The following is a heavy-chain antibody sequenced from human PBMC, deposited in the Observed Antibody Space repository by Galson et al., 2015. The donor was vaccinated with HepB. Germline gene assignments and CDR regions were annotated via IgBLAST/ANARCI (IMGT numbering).Heavy chain of an antibody. J-gene: IGHJ3*02. V-gene: IGHV3-23*01. CDR2: ITGDGVTT. Sequence: SLRLSSAASGFTFSRYAMSWVRQAPGKGLEWVSTITGDGVTTYYADSMKGRFTISRDIFKNTLSLQMNSLRAEDTAVYYCAKARSGSGYDGLDIWGQGTMVTVS. CDR1: GFTFSRYA. D-gene: IGHD6-25*01. CDR3: AKARSGSGYDGLDI.